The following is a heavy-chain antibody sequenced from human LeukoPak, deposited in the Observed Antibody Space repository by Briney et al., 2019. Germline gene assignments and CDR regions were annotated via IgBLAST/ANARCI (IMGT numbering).Heavy chain of an antibody. Sequence: GGSLRLSCAASGFTFSSYWMNWVRLAPGKGLVWVSRINTDGSSTTYADSVKGRFTISRDNAKNTLYLQMNSLRAEDTAVYYCARQVIGYYFMDVWGKGTTVTVSS. J-gene: IGHJ6*03. D-gene: IGHD2/OR15-2a*01. CDR1: GFTFSSYW. CDR3: ARQVIGYYFMDV. V-gene: IGHV3-74*01. CDR2: INTDGSST.